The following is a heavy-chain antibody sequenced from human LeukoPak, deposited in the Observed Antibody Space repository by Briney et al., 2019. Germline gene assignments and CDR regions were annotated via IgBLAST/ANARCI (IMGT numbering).Heavy chain of an antibody. CDR3: ARLYSSSWYENDY. V-gene: IGHV1-2*02. D-gene: IGHD6-13*01. J-gene: IGHJ4*02. CDR2: INPNSGGT. CDR1: GYTFTGYY. Sequence: VASVKVSCKASGYTFTGYYMLWVRQAPGQGLEWMGWINPNSGGTNYAQKFQGRVTMTRDTSISTAYMELSRLRSDDTAVYYCARLYSSSWYENDYWGQGTLVTVSS.